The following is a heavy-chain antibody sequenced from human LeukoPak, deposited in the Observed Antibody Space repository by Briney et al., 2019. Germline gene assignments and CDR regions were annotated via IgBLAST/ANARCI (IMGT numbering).Heavy chain of an antibody. D-gene: IGHD2-2*01. CDR3: ARDHYCSSTSCLRYYYYYMDV. J-gene: IGHJ6*03. Sequence: PSETLSLTCTVSGGSISSGGYYWSWIRQHPGKGLEWIGYIYYSGSTYYNPSLKSRVTMSVDTSKNQFSLKLSSVTAADTAVYYCARDHYCSSTSCLRYYYYYMDVWGKGTTVTVSS. V-gene: IGHV4-31*03. CDR2: IYYSGST. CDR1: GGSISSGGYY.